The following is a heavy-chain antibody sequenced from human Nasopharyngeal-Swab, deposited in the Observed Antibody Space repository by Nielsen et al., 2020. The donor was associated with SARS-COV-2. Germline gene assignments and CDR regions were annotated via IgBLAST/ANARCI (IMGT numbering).Heavy chain of an antibody. J-gene: IGHJ6*02. V-gene: IGHV1-46*01. Sequence: ASVKVSCKASGYTFTSYYMHWVRQAPGQGLEWMGIINPSGGSTSYAQKFQGRVTMTRDTSTSTVYMELSSLRSEDTAVYYCARRVTNYGLSGYLYGYYYYGMDVWGQGTTVTVSS. CDR3: ARRVTNYGLSGYLYGYYYYGMDV. D-gene: IGHD3-3*01. CDR2: INPSGGST. CDR1: GYTFTSYY.